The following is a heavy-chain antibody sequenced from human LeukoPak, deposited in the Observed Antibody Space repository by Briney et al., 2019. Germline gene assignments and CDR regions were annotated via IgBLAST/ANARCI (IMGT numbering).Heavy chain of an antibody. Sequence: GGSLRLSCAASDFPFSNYWMHWVRQVPGESLTWVSRISSDGTKIGYAASVKGRFTISRDNGKNTLSLRMNTLGVEDTAIYYCVRDSPRAFDFWGRGTMVTVS. CDR1: DFPFSNYW. V-gene: IGHV3-74*01. CDR2: ISSDGTKI. J-gene: IGHJ3*01. CDR3: VRDSPRAFDF.